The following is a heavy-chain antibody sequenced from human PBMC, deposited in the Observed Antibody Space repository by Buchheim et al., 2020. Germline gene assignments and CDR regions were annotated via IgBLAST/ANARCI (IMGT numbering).Heavy chain of an antibody. D-gene: IGHD6-19*01. CDR2: ISYDGSNK. J-gene: IGHJ4*02. V-gene: IGHV3-30*18. CDR3: AKDSSSGWYSSFDY. CDR1: GFTFSSYG. Sequence: QVQLVESGGGVVQPGRSLRLSCAASGFTFSSYGMHWVRQAPGKGLEWVAVISYDGSNKYYADSVKGRFTISRDNSKNTLSLQMNSLRAEDTAVYYCAKDSSSGWYSSFDYWGQGTL.